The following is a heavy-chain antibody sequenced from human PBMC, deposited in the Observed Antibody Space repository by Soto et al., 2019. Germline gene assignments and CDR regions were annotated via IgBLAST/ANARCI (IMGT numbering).Heavy chain of an antibody. V-gene: IGHV4-4*02. CDR1: GVSISSRSW. J-gene: IGHJ4*02. CDR3: TCCGHDYKIDN. D-gene: IGHD2-21*01. CDR2: MYHNGGS. Sequence: QVQLQESGPGLLKPSETLSLTCAVSGVSISSRSWWTWVRQPPGKGLEWIGEMYHNGGSNYNPSLKSRVPISTDPSKNHFSLTLTSVTAADTAMYYCTCCGHDYKIDNWGQGSLVTVSS.